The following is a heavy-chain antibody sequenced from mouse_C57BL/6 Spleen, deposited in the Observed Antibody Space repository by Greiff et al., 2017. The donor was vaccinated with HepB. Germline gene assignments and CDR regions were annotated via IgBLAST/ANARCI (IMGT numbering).Heavy chain of an antibody. V-gene: IGHV1-66*01. Sequence: VQLQQSGPELVKPGASVKISCKASGYSFTSYYIHWVKQRPGQGLEWIGWIYPGSGNTKYNEKFKGKATLTADTSSSTAYMQLSSLTSEDSAVYYCARGGNWDYFDYWGQGTTLTVSS. J-gene: IGHJ2*01. CDR1: GYSFTSYY. CDR2: IYPGSGNT. D-gene: IGHD4-1*01. CDR3: ARGGNWDYFDY.